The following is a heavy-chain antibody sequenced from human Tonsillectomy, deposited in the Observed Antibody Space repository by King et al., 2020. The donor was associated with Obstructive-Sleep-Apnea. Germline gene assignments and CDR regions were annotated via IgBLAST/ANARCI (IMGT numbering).Heavy chain of an antibody. D-gene: IGHD6-13*01. J-gene: IGHJ5*02. V-gene: IGHV4-4*07. Sequence: QLQESGPGLVKPSETLSLTCTVSGGSISSYYWSWIRQPAGKGLEWIGRIYTSGSTNYNPSLKSRVTMSVDTSKNQFSLKLSSVTAADTAVYYCARDGMYSSSWWYNWFDPWGQGTLVTVSS. CDR1: GGSISSYY. CDR3: ARDGMYSSSWWYNWFDP. CDR2: IYTSGST.